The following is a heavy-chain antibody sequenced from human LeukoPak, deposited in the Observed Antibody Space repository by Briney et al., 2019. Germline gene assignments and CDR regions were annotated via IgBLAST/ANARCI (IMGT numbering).Heavy chain of an antibody. CDR3: ARDNSVDRHFDY. J-gene: IGHJ4*02. CDR1: GFTFRSYE. CDR2: IGRSGGTL. V-gene: IGHV3-48*03. D-gene: IGHD2/OR15-2a*01. Sequence: GGSLRLSCAASGFTFRSYEMNWVRQAPGKGLEWGSYIGRSGGTLYYADSVKGRFTISRDNAKNSLYLQMNSLRAEDTAVYYCARDNSVDRHFDYWGQGTLVTVSS.